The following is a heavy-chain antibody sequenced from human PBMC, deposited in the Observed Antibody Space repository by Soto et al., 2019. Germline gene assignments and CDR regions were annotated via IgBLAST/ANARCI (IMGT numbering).Heavy chain of an antibody. CDR1: GYTFTSYG. D-gene: IGHD6-19*01. J-gene: IGHJ4*02. CDR2: INAYNGNT. Sequence: QVQLVQSGAEVKKPGASVKVSCKASGYTFTSYGISWVRQAPGQGLEWMGWINAYNGNTKYAQKLQDRVTINTDTPTSTAYMELRSLRSDDTAVYYGARDLAVALIDYWGQGTLVTVSS. CDR3: ARDLAVALIDY. V-gene: IGHV1-18*01.